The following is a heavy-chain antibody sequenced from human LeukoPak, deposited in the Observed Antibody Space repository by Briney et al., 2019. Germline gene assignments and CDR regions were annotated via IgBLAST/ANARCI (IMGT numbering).Heavy chain of an antibody. CDR2: INHSGST. J-gene: IGHJ3*02. Sequence: PSETLSLTCAVYGGSFSGYYWSWIRQPPGKGLEWIGEINHSGSTNYNPSLKSRVTISVDTSKNQFSLKLSSVTAAGTAVYYCAREKYQLLLRAFDIWGQGTKVTVSS. CDR3: AREKYQLLLRAFDI. V-gene: IGHV4-34*01. CDR1: GGSFSGYY. D-gene: IGHD2-2*01.